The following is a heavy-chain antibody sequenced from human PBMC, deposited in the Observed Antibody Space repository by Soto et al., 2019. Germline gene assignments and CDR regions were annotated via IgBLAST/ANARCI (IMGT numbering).Heavy chain of an antibody. Sequence: ASVKVSCKASGYTFSSYYIHWVRQAPGQGLEWIGIINPGGGSTSYAQKFQGSVTMTRDTSTSTVYMELSSLRSEDTAVYYCAGDFLGYSSSYTLDYWGQGILVTVSS. J-gene: IGHJ4*02. CDR1: GYTFSSYY. CDR3: AGDFLGYSSSYTLDY. D-gene: IGHD6-13*01. V-gene: IGHV1-46*01. CDR2: INPGGGST.